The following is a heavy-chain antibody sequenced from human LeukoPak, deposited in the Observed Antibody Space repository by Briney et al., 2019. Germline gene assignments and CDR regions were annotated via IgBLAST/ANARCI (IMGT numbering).Heavy chain of an antibody. J-gene: IGHJ4*02. CDR3: AKGGHCSSTSCSLGDFDY. Sequence: GGSLRLSCAASGFTFSSYGMHWVRQAPGKGLEWVAVIWYDGSNKYYADSVKGRFTISRDNSMNTLYLQMNSLRAEDTAVYYCAKGGHCSSTSCSLGDFDYWGQGTLVTVSS. D-gene: IGHD2-2*01. CDR2: IWYDGSNK. V-gene: IGHV3-33*06. CDR1: GFTFSSYG.